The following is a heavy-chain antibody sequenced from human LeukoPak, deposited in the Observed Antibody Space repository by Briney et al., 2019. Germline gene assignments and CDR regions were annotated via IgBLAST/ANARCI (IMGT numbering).Heavy chain of an antibody. D-gene: IGHD3-22*01. CDR2: INPSGGST. CDR1: GYTFTSYY. Sequence: ASVKVSCKASGYTFTSYYMHWVRQAPGQGLEWMGIINPSGGSTSYAQKFQGRVTMTRDMSTSTVYMELSSLRSEDTAVYYCARVYYDSSRGDYYFDYWGQGTLATVSS. V-gene: IGHV1-46*01. J-gene: IGHJ4*02. CDR3: ARVYYDSSRGDYYFDY.